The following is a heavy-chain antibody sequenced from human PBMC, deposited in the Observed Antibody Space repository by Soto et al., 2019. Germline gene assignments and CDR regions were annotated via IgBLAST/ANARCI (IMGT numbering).Heavy chain of an antibody. CDR2: NSVDGGST. D-gene: IGHD6-13*01. J-gene: IGHJ4*02. V-gene: IGHV3-74*01. CDR3: ARAPEQSPIDY. CDR1: GFTLSDYW. Sequence: GGSLRLSYAAAGFTLSDYWKHWVRQVPGKGQLWVSRNSVDGGSTTYADSVKSRITISSDNTKNTLYLQIGTLRAEVTVIYLCARAPEQSPIDYWGQGSLVTVSS.